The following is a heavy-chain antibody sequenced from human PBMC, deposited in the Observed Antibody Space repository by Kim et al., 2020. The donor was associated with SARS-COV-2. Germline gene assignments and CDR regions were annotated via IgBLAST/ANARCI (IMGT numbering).Heavy chain of an antibody. J-gene: IGHJ2*01. CDR1: GGSISSSDYY. CDR3: ARRSSWY. Sequence: SETLSLTCAVSGGSISSSDYYRCGIQHPRGKVLGWIGIYYSGGSTYNKSPKSRRAIILDKSTKQFSLMLMSVTAAATAAEYYARRSSWY. CDR2: YYSGGST. D-gene: IGHD1-26*01. V-gene: IGHV4-39*07.